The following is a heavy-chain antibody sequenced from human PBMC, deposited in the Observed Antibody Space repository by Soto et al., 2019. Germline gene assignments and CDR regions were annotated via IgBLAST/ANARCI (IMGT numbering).Heavy chain of an antibody. Sequence: VQLQESGPGLVRPSETLSLTCTVSGGSISSGNFYWSWIRQPPGKGLEWIGYIYFSGSTSYSPYLQSRLTISLNTSNNQFSLKLTSVTAADTAVYYCAHDSHGGNTYFDLWGQGALVTVSS. D-gene: IGHD1-26*01. CDR3: AHDSHGGNTYFDL. V-gene: IGHV4-30-4*01. CDR2: IYFSGST. J-gene: IGHJ4*02. CDR1: GGSISSGNFY.